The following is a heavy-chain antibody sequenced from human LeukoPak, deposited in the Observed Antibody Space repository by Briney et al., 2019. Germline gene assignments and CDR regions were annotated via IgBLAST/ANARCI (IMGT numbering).Heavy chain of an antibody. D-gene: IGHD3-9*01. Sequence: ASVKVSCKTSGYTFSSFDIIWARQAPGQGLEWMGWMSPNSNDTAYAQKFQGRVTISRNTSISTTYMELNSLRSEDTAVYYCARVAVLRGLNFYYYYMDVWGKGTTVTVSS. V-gene: IGHV1-8*03. CDR1: GYTFSSFD. CDR3: ARVAVLRGLNFYYYYMDV. J-gene: IGHJ6*03. CDR2: MSPNSNDT.